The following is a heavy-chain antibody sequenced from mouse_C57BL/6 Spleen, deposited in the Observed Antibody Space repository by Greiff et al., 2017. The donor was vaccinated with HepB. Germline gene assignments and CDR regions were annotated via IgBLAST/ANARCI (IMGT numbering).Heavy chain of an antibody. J-gene: IGHJ2*01. CDR2: ISYDGSN. V-gene: IGHV3-6*01. CDR3: ARHGNPDYFDY. Sequence: VQLQQSGPGLVKPSQSLSLTCSVTGYSITSGYYWNWIRQFPGNKLEWMGYISYDGSNNYNPSLKNRISITRDTSKNQFFLKLNSVTTEDTATYYCARHGNPDYFDYWGQGTTLTVSS. CDR1: GYSITSGYY. D-gene: IGHD1-1*01.